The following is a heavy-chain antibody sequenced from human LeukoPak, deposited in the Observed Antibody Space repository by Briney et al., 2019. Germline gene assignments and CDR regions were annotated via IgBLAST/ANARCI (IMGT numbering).Heavy chain of an antibody. V-gene: IGHV1-2*02. J-gene: IGHJ4*02. Sequence: ASVKVSCKASGYTFTGYYMHWVRQAPGQRLEWMGWINPNSGDTNYAQKFRGRVTMTRDTSISTAYMELSRLSSDDTAVYYCARGTAAGVSSPNYWGQGTLVTVSS. CDR3: ARGTAAGVSSPNY. D-gene: IGHD6-25*01. CDR1: GYTFTGYY. CDR2: INPNSGDT.